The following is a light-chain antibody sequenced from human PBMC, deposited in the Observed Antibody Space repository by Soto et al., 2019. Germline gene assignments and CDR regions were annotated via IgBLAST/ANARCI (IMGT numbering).Light chain of an antibody. V-gene: IGLV1-40*01. J-gene: IGLJ1*01. CDR2: GNI. CDR3: QSYDSTLGARYV. Sequence: QSVLTQPPSVSGAPGQRVTLSCTGSSSNIGAGYDVHWYQHRPGTAPKLLIFGNINRPSGVPDRFSGTKSGTSASLSITGIQAEDEGDDYCQSYDSTLGARYVFGTGTKLTVL. CDR1: SSNIGAGYD.